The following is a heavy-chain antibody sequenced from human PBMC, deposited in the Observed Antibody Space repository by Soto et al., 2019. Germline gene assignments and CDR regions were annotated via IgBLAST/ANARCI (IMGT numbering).Heavy chain of an antibody. D-gene: IGHD1-26*01. V-gene: IGHV3-23*01. CDR3: ARDMSGGTYNYYYGMDV. CDR2: ISGSGSLT. Sequence: GAERRSGAASGCTLSSYAMTWFRQAPGRGLEWVSAISGSGSLTYYADSVKGRFTISRDNSKNTLYLQMNSLRADDTAVYYCARDMSGGTYNYYYGMDVWGQGTTVTVSS. CDR1: GCTLSSYA. J-gene: IGHJ6*02.